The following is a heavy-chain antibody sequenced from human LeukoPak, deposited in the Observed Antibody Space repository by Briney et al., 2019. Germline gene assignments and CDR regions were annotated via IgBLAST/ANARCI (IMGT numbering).Heavy chain of an antibody. V-gene: IGHV1-2*02. D-gene: IGHD2-2*01. J-gene: IGHJ4*02. CDR1: GYTFSGYY. CDR3: ARANFLYCSSTTCLFDY. CDR2: SNPNSGGT. Sequence: ASVKVSCKASGYTFSGYYMHWVRQAPGQGLEWMGWSNPNSGGTNYAQKFQGRVTMTRDTSICTAHMELSRLRSDDTAVYYCARANFLYCSSTTCLFDYWGQGTLVIVSS.